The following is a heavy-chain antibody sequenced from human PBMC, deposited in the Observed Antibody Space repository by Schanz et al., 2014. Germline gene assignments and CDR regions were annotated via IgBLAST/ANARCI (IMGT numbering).Heavy chain of an antibody. CDR3: ARGSCTASGCYDAFDL. CDR2: INPIDGST. D-gene: IGHD2-2*01. J-gene: IGHJ3*01. V-gene: IGHV1-46*01. CDR1: RYPFTAYY. Sequence: QVHLVQSGSEVKKPGASVKVSCKASRYPFTAYYIHWLRQAPGQGLEWMGLINPIDGSTTYVWGFHGRLTMTRDTSTTTVYMDLSTLRSEDTAVYYCARGSCTASGCYDAFDLWGQGTLVTVSS.